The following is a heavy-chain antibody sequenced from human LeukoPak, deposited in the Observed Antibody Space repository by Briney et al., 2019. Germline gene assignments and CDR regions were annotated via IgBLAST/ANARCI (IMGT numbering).Heavy chain of an antibody. J-gene: IGHJ4*02. CDR3: ARDYVGGSGWYGIRVYFDY. CDR1: GYTFTSYA. V-gene: IGHV7-4-1*02. Sequence: ASVKVSCKASGYTFTSYAMHWVRQAPGQRLEWMGWINTNTGNPTYAQGFTGRFVFALDTSVSTAYLQISSLKAEDTAVYYCARDYVGGSGWYGIRVYFDYWGQGTLVTVSS. D-gene: IGHD6-19*01. CDR2: INTNTGNP.